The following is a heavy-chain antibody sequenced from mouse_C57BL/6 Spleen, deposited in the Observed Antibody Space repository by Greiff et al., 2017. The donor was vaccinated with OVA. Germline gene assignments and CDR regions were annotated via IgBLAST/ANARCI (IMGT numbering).Heavy chain of an antibody. D-gene: IGHD1-1*01. Sequence: EVQLQQSGPGLAKPSQTLSLTCSVTGYSITSAYWNWIRKFPGNKLEYMGYISYSGSTYYNPSLKSRISITRDTSKNQYYLQLNSVTTEDTATYYCARYREGYYGSSYDAMDYWGQGTSVTVSS. V-gene: IGHV3-8*01. CDR3: ARYREGYYGSSYDAMDY. CDR1: GYSITSAY. CDR2: ISYSGST. J-gene: IGHJ4*01.